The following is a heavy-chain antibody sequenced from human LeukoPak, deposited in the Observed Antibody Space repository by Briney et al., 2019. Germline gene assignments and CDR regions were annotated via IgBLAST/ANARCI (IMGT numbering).Heavy chain of an antibody. J-gene: IGHJ6*02. CDR1: GFTFRSYW. CDR3: ARDRSYAIDL. V-gene: IGHV3-74*01. CDR2: INGDGSGI. Sequence: GGSLRLSCAASGFTFRSYWMRCVRQAPGKGLVWVSRINGDGSGINYADSVKGRFTISRDNAKNTLFLQMDSLRAEDTAVYYCARDRSYAIDLWGQGTTVTVSS.